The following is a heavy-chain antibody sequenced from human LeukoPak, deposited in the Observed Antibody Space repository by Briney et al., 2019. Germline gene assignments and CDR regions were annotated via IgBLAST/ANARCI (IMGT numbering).Heavy chain of an antibody. CDR3: ARYSVVVGAKGWFDP. V-gene: IGHV4-39*01. CDR2: MYYTGST. Sequence: SETLSLTCTVSGGSISSNYYWGWIRQPPGKGLEWIGSMYYTGSTYYNSSLKSRVTISIDTSKNKLSLKLSSVTAADTAVYHCARYSVVVGAKGWFDPWGQGMLVTVS. CDR1: GGSISSNYY. D-gene: IGHD2-15*01. J-gene: IGHJ5*02.